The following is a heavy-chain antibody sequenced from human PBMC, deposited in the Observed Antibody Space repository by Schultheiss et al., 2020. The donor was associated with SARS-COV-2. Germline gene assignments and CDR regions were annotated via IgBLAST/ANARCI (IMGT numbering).Heavy chain of an antibody. CDR3: TTALRAPAYYGMDV. D-gene: IGHD1-14*01. Sequence: GGSLRLSCAASGFTFDDYAMHWVRQAPGKGLEWVSGISGSGGSTYYADSVKGRFTISRDNSKNTLYLQMNSLKTEDTAVYYCTTALRAPAYYGMDVWGQGTTVTVSS. J-gene: IGHJ6*02. V-gene: IGHV3-23*01. CDR1: GFTFDDYA. CDR2: ISGSGGST.